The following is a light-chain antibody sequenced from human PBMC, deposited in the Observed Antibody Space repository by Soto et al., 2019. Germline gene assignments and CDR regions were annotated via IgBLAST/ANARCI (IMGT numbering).Light chain of an antibody. CDR3: QQYYSPPPT. Sequence: DIVMTQSPDSLAVSLGERATINCKSSQSVLYSSNNKNYLAWYQQKPGQPPKELIYWASTRESGVPDRFSGSGSGTDFTLTISSLQAEDVAVYYCQQYYSPPPTVGGGTKVEIK. V-gene: IGKV4-1*01. CDR1: QSVLYSSNNKNY. J-gene: IGKJ4*02. CDR2: WAS.